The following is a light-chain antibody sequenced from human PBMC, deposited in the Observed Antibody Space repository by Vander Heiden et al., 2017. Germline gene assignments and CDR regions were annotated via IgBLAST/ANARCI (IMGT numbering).Light chain of an antibody. Sequence: DIVLTQSPGTLSLSPGERAPLSCRASQNVSRNYLAWYQHKPGQAPRLLIYATSRRATGTPDRFSGSGTGTDFALTISRLEPEDFAVYYCQHFDNSRTFGQGTKVDI. J-gene: IGKJ1*01. V-gene: IGKV3-20*01. CDR3: QHFDNSRT. CDR2: ATS. CDR1: QNVSRNY.